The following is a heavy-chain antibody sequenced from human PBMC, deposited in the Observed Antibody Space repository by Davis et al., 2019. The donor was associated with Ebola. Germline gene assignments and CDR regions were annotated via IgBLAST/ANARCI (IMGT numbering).Heavy chain of an antibody. Sequence: ASVKVSCKASGYTFTSYYMHWVRQAPGQGLEWMGIINPSGGSTSYAQKFQGRVTMTRDTSTSTVYMELSSLRFEDTAVYYCARKPDLSYGSGGYWYFQHWGQGTLVTVSS. CDR3: ARKPDLSYGSGGYWYFQH. V-gene: IGHV1-46*01. D-gene: IGHD3-10*01. CDR1: GYTFTSYY. J-gene: IGHJ1*01. CDR2: INPSGGST.